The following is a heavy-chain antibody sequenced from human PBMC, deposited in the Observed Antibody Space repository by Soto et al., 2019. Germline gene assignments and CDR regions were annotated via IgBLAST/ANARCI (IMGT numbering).Heavy chain of an antibody. CDR1: GGTFSSYA. V-gene: IGHV1-69*13. Sequence: SVKVSCKASGGTFSSYAISWVRQAPGQGLEWMGGIIPIFGTANYAQKFQGRVTITADESTSTAYMELSSLRSEDTAVYYCARGRSQYDFWSGYYSYYGMDVWGQVPRGTFS. J-gene: IGHJ6*02. D-gene: IGHD3-3*01. CDR3: ARGRSQYDFWSGYYSYYGMDV. CDR2: IIPIFGTA.